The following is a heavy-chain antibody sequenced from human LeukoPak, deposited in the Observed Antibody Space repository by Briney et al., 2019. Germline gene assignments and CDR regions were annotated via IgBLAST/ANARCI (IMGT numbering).Heavy chain of an antibody. CDR2: SNPNSGGT. CDR3: ARVGCSGGSCYDYMDV. V-gene: IGHV1-2*02. J-gene: IGHJ6*03. Sequence: ASVKVSCKASGYTFTGYYMHWVRQAPGQGLEWMGWSNPNSGGTNYAQKFQGRVTMTRDTSISTAYMELSRLRSDDTAVYYCARVGCSGGSCYDYMDVWGKGTTVTVSS. CDR1: GYTFTGYY. D-gene: IGHD2-15*01.